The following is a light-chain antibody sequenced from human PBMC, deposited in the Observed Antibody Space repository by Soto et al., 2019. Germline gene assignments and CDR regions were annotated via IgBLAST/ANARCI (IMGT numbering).Light chain of an antibody. J-gene: IGLJ2*01. CDR1: SSDVGGYNY. Sequence: QSALTQPASVSGSPGQSITISCTGTSSDVGGYNYVSWYQQHPGKAPTLMIYAVSTRPSGVSNRFSGSKSVNTASLTISGLQAEDEADYYCSSYTSSSTLVFGGGTKVTVL. V-gene: IGLV2-14*01. CDR2: AVS. CDR3: SSYTSSSTLV.